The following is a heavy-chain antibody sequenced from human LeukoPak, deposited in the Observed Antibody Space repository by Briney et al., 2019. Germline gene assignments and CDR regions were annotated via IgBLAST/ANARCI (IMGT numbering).Heavy chain of an antibody. D-gene: IGHD2-2*01. CDR2: IYYSGST. Sequence: SETLSLTCTVSGGSISSYYWSWIRQPPGKGLEWIGYIYYSGSTNYNPSLKSRVTISVDTSKNQFSLKLSSVTAADTAVYYCARVDRKARDCSSTSCYAIHYYYYMDVWGKGTTVTISS. V-gene: IGHV4-59*01. J-gene: IGHJ6*03. CDR3: ARVDRKARDCSSTSCYAIHYYYYMDV. CDR1: GGSISSYY.